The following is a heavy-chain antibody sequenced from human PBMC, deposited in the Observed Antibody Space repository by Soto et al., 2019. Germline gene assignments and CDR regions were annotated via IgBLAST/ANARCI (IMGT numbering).Heavy chain of an antibody. Sequence: ASVKVSCKASGYTFTSYAMHWVRQAPGQRPEWMGWINAGNGNTKYSQKFQGRVTITRDTSASTAYMELSSLRSEDTAVYYCARERSLDYGDYRGSYYFDYWGQGTLVTVSS. D-gene: IGHD4-17*01. CDR1: GYTFTSYA. CDR2: INAGNGNT. J-gene: IGHJ4*02. V-gene: IGHV1-3*01. CDR3: ARERSLDYGDYRGSYYFDY.